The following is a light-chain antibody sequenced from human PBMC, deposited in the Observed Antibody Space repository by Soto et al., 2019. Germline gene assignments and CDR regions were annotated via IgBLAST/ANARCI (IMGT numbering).Light chain of an antibody. CDR1: QDINRN. V-gene: IGKV1-33*01. CDR2: DAS. J-gene: IGKJ2*01. CDR3: QQYDYLPYT. Sequence: DIQMTQSPSSLSASVGARVTITCQASQDINRNMNWFQQRPGEAPPLLIYDASKLETGVPSRFSGSGSGTDFTFTISRLQPEDVATYFCQQYDYLPYTFGQGTKLEIK.